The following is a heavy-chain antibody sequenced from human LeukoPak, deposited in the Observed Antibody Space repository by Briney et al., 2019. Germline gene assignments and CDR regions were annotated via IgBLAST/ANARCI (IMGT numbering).Heavy chain of an antibody. J-gene: IGHJ4*02. CDR2: IHYGGTT. CDR3: ARGYYDFWSGQSYYFDY. V-gene: IGHV4-39*01. Sequence: SETLSLTCTVSGGSIGSGYYWAWIRQPPGKGLEWIGSIHYGGTTHYNPSLQSRVSISADTSKNQFALDLRSVTAADTAVYYCARGYYDFWSGQSYYFDYWGQGTLVTVSS. D-gene: IGHD3-3*01. CDR1: GGSIGSGYY.